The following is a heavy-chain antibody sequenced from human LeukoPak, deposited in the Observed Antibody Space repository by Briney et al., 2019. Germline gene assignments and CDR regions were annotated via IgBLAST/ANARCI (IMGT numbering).Heavy chain of an antibody. CDR3: AKPGLRSYYYYMDV. Sequence: GGSLRLSCAASGFTFSSYAMSWVRQAPGKGLEWVSAISGSGGSTYYADSVKGRFTISRDNSKNTLYLQMNSLRAEDTAVYYCAKPGLRSYYYYMDVWGKGTTVTVSS. D-gene: IGHD3-16*01. V-gene: IGHV3-23*01. CDR2: ISGSGGST. J-gene: IGHJ6*03. CDR1: GFTFSSYA.